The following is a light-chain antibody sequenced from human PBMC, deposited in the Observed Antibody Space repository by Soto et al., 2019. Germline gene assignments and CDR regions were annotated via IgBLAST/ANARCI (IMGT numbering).Light chain of an antibody. CDR1: QDIGRR. V-gene: IGKV1-12*01. Sequence: DIQMTQSPSSFSASIGDIVTITCLASQDIGRRLAWFQQKPGKAPKLLIYAASSLQSGVPSRFSGSGSGTDFTLTISSLQPEDFATYYCQQSYSTPRTFGQGTKVDIK. CDR2: AAS. J-gene: IGKJ1*01. CDR3: QQSYSTPRT.